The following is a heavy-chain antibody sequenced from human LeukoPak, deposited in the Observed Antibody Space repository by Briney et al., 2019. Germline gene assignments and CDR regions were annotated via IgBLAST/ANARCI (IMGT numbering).Heavy chain of an antibody. V-gene: IGHV1-69*04. J-gene: IGHJ4*02. CDR1: GGTFSSYA. CDR2: IIPILGIA. D-gene: IGHD6-19*01. Sequence: GASVTVSCKASGGTFSSYAISWVRQAPGQGLEWMGRIIPILGIANYAQKFQGRVTITADKSTSTAYMELSSLRSEDTAVYYCARGGIAVAKSFDYWGQGALVTVSS. CDR3: ARGGIAVAKSFDY.